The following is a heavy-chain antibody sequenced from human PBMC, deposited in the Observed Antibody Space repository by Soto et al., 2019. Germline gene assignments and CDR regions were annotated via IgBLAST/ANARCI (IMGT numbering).Heavy chain of an antibody. CDR3: ARGAPGSSSWTAEYFQH. Sequence: GGSRRLSCAASGFTFSSYDMHWVRQATGKGLEWVSAIGTAGDTYYPGSVKGRFTISRENAKNSLYLQMNSLRAGDTAVYYCARGAPGSSSWTAEYFQHWGQGTLVTVSS. V-gene: IGHV3-13*01. J-gene: IGHJ1*01. CDR2: IGTAGDT. D-gene: IGHD6-13*01. CDR1: GFTFSSYD.